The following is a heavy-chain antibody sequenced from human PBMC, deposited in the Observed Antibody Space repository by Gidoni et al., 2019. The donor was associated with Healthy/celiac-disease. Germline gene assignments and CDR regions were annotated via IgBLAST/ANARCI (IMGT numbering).Heavy chain of an antibody. CDR1: GGTFSSYA. V-gene: IGHV1-69*01. J-gene: IGHJ3*02. Sequence: QVQLVQSGAEVKKPGSSVKVSCKASGGTFSSYAISWVRQAPGQGLEWMGGIIPIFGTANYAQKFQGRVTITADESTSTAYMELSSLRSEDTAVYYCARVGDYDSSGYQDDAFDIWGQGTMVTVSS. CDR3: ARVGDYDSSGYQDDAFDI. CDR2: IIPIFGTA. D-gene: IGHD3-22*01.